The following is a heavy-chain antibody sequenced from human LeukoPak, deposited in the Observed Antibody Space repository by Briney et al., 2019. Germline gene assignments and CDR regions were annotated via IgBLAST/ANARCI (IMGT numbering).Heavy chain of an antibody. J-gene: IGHJ1*01. CDR3: ARGSGWYPH. D-gene: IGHD6-19*01. Sequence: SETLSLTCSVSGGSVGSNYWSWVRQPPGKGLEWIGYISYSGDTKCNPSLKSRLSMSVGTSKNQCSLMLTSVTAADTAVYYCARGSGWYPHWGQGTLVTVSS. CDR1: GGSVGSNY. V-gene: IGHV4-59*02. CDR2: ISYSGDT.